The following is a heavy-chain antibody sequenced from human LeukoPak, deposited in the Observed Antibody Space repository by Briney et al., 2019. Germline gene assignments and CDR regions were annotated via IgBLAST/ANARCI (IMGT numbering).Heavy chain of an antibody. CDR3: ASAREEYNWFDP. CDR1: GFTFSSYA. D-gene: IGHD3-10*01. V-gene: IGHV3-30-3*01. J-gene: IGHJ5*02. CDR2: ISYDGSNK. Sequence: PGRSLRLSCAVSGFTFSSYAMHWVRQAPGKGLEWVAVISYDGSNKYYADSVKGRFTISRDNSKNTLYLQMNSLRAEDTAVYYCASAREEYNWFDPWGQGTLVTVSS.